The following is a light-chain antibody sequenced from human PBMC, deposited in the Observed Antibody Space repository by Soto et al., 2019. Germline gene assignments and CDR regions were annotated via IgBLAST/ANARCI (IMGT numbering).Light chain of an antibody. Sequence: EIVLTQSPATLSVSPGERATLSCRASQSVTTNMAWYQQKPGQAPRLLIYGASTRATGIPARFSGSGSGTEFTLTISSLQPDDFATYYCQQYHSYSWTFGQGTKVDIK. V-gene: IGKV3D-15*01. J-gene: IGKJ1*01. CDR1: QSVTTN. CDR2: GAS. CDR3: QQYHSYSWT.